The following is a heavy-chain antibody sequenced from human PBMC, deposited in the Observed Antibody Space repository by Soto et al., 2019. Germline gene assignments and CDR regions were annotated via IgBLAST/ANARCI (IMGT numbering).Heavy chain of an antibody. Sequence: GGSLRLSCTVSRFRFHSYGMHWVRQAPGKGLEWVAVISYDGSNKYYADSVKGRFTISRDNSRNTLYLETNSLRAEDTAVYHCAKESLGRHFDFDYWGQGTLVTVSS. J-gene: IGHJ4*02. V-gene: IGHV3-30*18. CDR2: ISYDGSNK. D-gene: IGHD3-10*01. CDR1: RFRFHSYG. CDR3: AKESLGRHFDFDY.